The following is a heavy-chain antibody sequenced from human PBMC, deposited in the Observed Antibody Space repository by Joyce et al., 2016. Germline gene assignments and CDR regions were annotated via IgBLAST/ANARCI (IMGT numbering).Heavy chain of an antibody. J-gene: IGHJ4*02. Sequence: QVQLVQSGAAVTKPGASVKISCKASGYIFSNNDIHWVRQAPGQTVEWMGWVSAGSGETKYSQKFQGRLTFTRDTSATTAHMELSSLRSEDTALYYCARGRTLADWGQGTLVTVSS. CDR2: VSAGSGET. V-gene: IGHV1-3*01. CDR3: ARGRTLAD. CDR1: GYIFSNND.